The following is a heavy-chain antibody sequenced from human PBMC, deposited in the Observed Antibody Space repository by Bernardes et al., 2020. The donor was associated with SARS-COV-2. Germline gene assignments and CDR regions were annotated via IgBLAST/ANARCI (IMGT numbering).Heavy chain of an antibody. D-gene: IGHD5-18*01. Sequence: SLRLSCAASGFTFSNYWMNWVRQAPGKGLEWVANIKQDGDEKFYVDSVKGRFTVSRDNAKNSLYLQMNSLRDEDTAVYYCARLWGYSPWGAFDIWGQGTMVTVSS. CDR2: IKQDGDEK. CDR1: GFTFSNYW. CDR3: ARLWGYSPWGAFDI. V-gene: IGHV3-7*04. J-gene: IGHJ3*02.